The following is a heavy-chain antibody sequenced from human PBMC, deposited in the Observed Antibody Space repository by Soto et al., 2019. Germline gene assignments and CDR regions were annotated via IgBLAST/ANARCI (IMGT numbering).Heavy chain of an antibody. CDR1: GFTFSSYS. Sequence: GGSLRLSCAASGFTFSSYSMMWVRQAPGKGLEWVSLLSSSSSYIYFADSLKGRFTISRDNAKNSLYLQMNSLRAEDTAVYYCARVGYSSGWLPDYWGQGTLVTVS. J-gene: IGHJ4*02. V-gene: IGHV3-21*01. CDR3: ARVGYSSGWLPDY. CDR2: LSSSSSYI. D-gene: IGHD6-19*01.